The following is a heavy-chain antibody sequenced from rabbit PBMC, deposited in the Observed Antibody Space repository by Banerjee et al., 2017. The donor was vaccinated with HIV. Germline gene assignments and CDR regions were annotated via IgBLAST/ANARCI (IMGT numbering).Heavy chain of an antibody. J-gene: IGHJ4*01. D-gene: IGHD4-2*01. CDR1: GFSFSNNYW. V-gene: IGHV1S45*01. CDR2: ITYAGSA. CDR3: ARDSAGREDFNL. Sequence: QEQLEESGGDLVKPEGSLTLTCTASGFSFSNNYWMCWVRQAPGKGLEYIGYITYAGSAYYASWVNGRFTISRENTQNTLYLQLNSLTAADTATYFCARDSAGREDFNLWGPGTLVTVS.